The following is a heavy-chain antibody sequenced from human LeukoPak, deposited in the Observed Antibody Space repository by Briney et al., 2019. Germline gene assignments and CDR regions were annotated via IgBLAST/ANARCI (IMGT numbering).Heavy chain of an antibody. CDR2: IQYDGTMK. CDR1: GFTFSSYD. J-gene: IGHJ4*02. D-gene: IGHD3-10*01. V-gene: IGHV3-30*02. CDR3: ARSLTMVRGYDY. Sequence: GGSLRLSCAASGFTFSSYDMHWVRQAPGKGLEWVTFIQYDGTMKYYTDSVRGRFTISRDNSESTVYLQMNNLTSGDTAVYYCARSLTMVRGYDYWGQGTLVTVSS.